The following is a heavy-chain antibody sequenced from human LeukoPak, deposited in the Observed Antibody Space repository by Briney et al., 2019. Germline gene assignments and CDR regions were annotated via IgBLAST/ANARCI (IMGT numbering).Heavy chain of an antibody. CDR3: ARPSGSYFGYYFDY. V-gene: IGHV5-51*01. CDR2: IYPGDSDT. D-gene: IGHD1-26*01. CDR1: GYRFTSYW. Sequence: GEPLKISCQGSGYRFTSYWIGWVRPMPGKGLERMGIIYPGDSDTRYSPSFQSQVTISADKSISTAYLQWSSLKASDTAMYYCARPSGSYFGYYFDYWGQGTLVTVSS. J-gene: IGHJ4*02.